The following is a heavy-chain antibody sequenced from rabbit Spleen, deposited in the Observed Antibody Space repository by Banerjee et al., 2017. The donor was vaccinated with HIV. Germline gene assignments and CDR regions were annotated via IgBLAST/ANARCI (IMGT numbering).Heavy chain of an antibody. V-gene: IGHV1S45*01. J-gene: IGHJ6*01. CDR1: GFSFSNSYY. CDR3: ARDTSSSFSSYGMDL. CDR2: IYAGSSGDT. D-gene: IGHD1-1*01. Sequence: QERVEESGGRLVQPGGSLTLTCTASGFSFSNSYYMCWVRQAPGKGLEWIACIYAGSSGDTYYAGWAKGRFTISKTSSTTVTLQMTSLTAADTATYFCARDTSSSFSSYGMDLWGQGTLVTVS.